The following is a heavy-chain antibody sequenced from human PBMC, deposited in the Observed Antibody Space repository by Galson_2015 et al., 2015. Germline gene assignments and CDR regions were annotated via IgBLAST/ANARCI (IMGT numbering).Heavy chain of an antibody. CDR2: ISYDGSNK. V-gene: IGHV3-30*03. CDR1: GFTFSSYG. D-gene: IGHD6-13*01. Sequence: SLRLSCAASGFTFSSYGMHWVRQAPGKGLEWVAVISYDGSNKYYAGSVKGRFTISRDNSKNTLYLQMNSPRAEDTAVYYCAREIAAAGTGYYYGMDVWGQGTTVTVSS. CDR3: AREIAAAGTGYYYGMDV. J-gene: IGHJ6*02.